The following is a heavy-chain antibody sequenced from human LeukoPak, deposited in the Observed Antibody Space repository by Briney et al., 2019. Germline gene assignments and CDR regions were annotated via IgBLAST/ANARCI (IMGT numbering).Heavy chain of an antibody. D-gene: IGHD5-18*01. CDR2: IYYSGST. V-gene: IGHV4-59*01. CDR1: GVSISSYY. J-gene: IGHJ4*02. CDR3: AAHVDTAMVDY. Sequence: SETLSLTCTVSGVSISSYYWSWIRQPPGKGLEWIGYIYYSGSTNYNPSLKSRVTISVDTSKNQFSLKLSSVTAADTAVYYCAAHVDTAMVDYWGQGTLVTVSS.